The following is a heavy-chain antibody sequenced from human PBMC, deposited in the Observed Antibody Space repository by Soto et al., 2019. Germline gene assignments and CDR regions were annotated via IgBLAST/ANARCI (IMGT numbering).Heavy chain of an antibody. J-gene: IGHJ4*02. Sequence: QITLKESGPPLVQPTQTLTLTCTFSGFSLSTSGVSVGWIRQPPGKALEWLALIYWDHDKRYSPSLKSSLTITNHTSKHHVLLTVTNMHPVDTATYYCAHRRVISYYFFDYWGPGTLVTVSS. V-gene: IGHV2-5*02. CDR3: AHRRVISYYFFDY. CDR2: IYWDHDK. CDR1: GFSLSTSGVS. D-gene: IGHD2-15*01.